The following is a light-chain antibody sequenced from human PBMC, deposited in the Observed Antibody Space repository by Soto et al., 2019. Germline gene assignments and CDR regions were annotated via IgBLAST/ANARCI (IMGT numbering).Light chain of an antibody. CDR2: DVT. Sequence: QSVLTQPASVSGSPGQSITISCTGTSSDVGGYNYVSWYQQQPGKAPKFMIYDVTNRPSGVSNRFPGSKSGNTASLTISGLQAEDEADYYCCSYTTSNTRQIVFGTGTKVTVL. CDR1: SSDVGGYNY. J-gene: IGLJ1*01. CDR3: CSYTTSNTRQIV. V-gene: IGLV2-14*01.